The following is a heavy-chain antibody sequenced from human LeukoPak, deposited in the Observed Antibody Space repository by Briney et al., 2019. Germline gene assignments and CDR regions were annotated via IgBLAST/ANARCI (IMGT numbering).Heavy chain of an antibody. J-gene: IGHJ4*02. V-gene: IGHV4-59*08. Sequence: SETLSLTCTVSGGSISTYYWNWIRQSPGKGLEWIGNIYYSGSTNYNPSLKSRVTISVDTSKNQFSLKLSSVTAADTAVYYCARLEWELNFDYGGQGTLVTVSS. D-gene: IGHD1-26*01. CDR2: IYYSGST. CDR1: GGSISTYY. CDR3: ARLEWELNFDY.